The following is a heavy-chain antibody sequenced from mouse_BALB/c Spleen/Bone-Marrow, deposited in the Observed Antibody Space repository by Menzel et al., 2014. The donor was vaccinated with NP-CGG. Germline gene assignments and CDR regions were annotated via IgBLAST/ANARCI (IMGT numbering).Heavy chain of an antibody. Sequence: VQLQQSGAELVKPGASVKLSCTASGFNIKDTYMHWVKQRPEQGLEWIGRIDPAYGNTKYDPKFQGKATITADTSSNTAYLQLSSLTSEDTAVYYCARNGNYGAWFAYWGQGTLVTVSA. CDR3: ARNGNYGAWFAY. D-gene: IGHD2-1*01. V-gene: IGHV14-3*02. CDR2: IDPAYGNT. J-gene: IGHJ3*01. CDR1: GFNIKDTY.